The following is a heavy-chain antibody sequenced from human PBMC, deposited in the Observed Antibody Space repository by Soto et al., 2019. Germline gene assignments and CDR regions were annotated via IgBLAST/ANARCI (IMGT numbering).Heavy chain of an antibody. CDR1: GGSISSSSYY. V-gene: IGHV4-39*01. J-gene: IGHJ4*02. D-gene: IGHD6-19*01. CDR3: ARHSHSSGWKEYFDY. CDR2: IYYSGST. Sequence: QLQLQESGPGLVKPSETLSLTCTVSGGSISSSSYYWGWIRQPPGKGLEWIGSIYYSGSTYYNPSLKSRVTISVDTSKNQFSLKLSSVTAADTAVYYCARHSHSSGWKEYFDYWGQGTLVTVSS.